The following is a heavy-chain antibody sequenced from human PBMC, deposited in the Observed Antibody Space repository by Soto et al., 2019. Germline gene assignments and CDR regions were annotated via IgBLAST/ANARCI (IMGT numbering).Heavy chain of an antibody. D-gene: IGHD1-26*01. V-gene: IGHV4-30-4*01. CDR1: GGSISSGDYY. J-gene: IGHJ4*02. Sequence: SETLSLTCTVSGGSISSGDYYWSWIRQPPGKGLEWIGYIYYSGSAYYNPSLKSRVTISVDTSKNQFSLKLSSVTAADTAVYYCARAGDGGVGATIADYFDYWGQGTLVTVSS. CDR2: IYYSGSA. CDR3: ARAGDGGVGATIADYFDY.